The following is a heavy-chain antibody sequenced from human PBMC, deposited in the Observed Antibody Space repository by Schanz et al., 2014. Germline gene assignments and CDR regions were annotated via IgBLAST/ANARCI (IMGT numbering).Heavy chain of an antibody. CDR1: GYAFSRYA. J-gene: IGHJ6*02. CDR3: ARVGPAAAGTNGLDV. V-gene: IGHV3-23*04. CDR2: ISISGGST. D-gene: IGHD6-13*01. Sequence: EVQLVESGGGLLQPGGSLRLSCAASGYAFSRYAMSWVRQAPGKGLQWVSGISISGGSTYYEDSVKGRFTISRDNSKKTGYLQTNRRRAADTAVYYCARVGPAAAGTNGLDVWGQGTTVTFSS.